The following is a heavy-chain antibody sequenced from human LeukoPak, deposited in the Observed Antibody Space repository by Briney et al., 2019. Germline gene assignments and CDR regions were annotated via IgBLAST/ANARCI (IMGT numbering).Heavy chain of an antibody. D-gene: IGHD3-10*01. Sequence: PSETLSLTCAVYGGSFSGYYSSWIRQPPGKRLEWIGEINHSGSTNYNPSLKSRVTISVDTSKNQFSLKLSSVTAADTAVYYCARVHYGSGSYYRRALYSAVDYWGQGTLVTVSS. CDR1: GGSFSGYY. CDR3: ARVHYGSGSYYRRALYSAVDY. V-gene: IGHV4-34*01. CDR2: INHSGST. J-gene: IGHJ4*02.